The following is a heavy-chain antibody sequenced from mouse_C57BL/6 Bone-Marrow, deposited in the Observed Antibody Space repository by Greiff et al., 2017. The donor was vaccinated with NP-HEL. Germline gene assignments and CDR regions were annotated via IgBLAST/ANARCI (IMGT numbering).Heavy chain of an antibody. CDR3: ARKGYYGSSWYFDV. CDR1: GFSLTSYG. Sequence: QVQLQQSGPGLVQPSQSLSISCTASGFSLTSYGVHWVRQSPGKGLEWLGVIWSGGSTDNNAAFISSLSISKDNSKSQVFFKRNSLQADDTAIYYCARKGYYGSSWYFDVWGTGTTVTVST. V-gene: IGHV2-2*01. D-gene: IGHD1-1*01. CDR2: IWSGGST. J-gene: IGHJ1*03.